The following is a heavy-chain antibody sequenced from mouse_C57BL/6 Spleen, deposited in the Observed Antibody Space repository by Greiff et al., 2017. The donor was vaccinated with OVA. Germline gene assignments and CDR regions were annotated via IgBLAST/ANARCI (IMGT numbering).Heavy chain of an antibody. Sequence: ESGPGLVKPSQSLSLTCSVTGYSITSGYYWNWIRQFPGNKLEWMGYISYDGSNNYNPSLKNRISITRDTSKNQFFLKLNSVTTEDTATYYCARRPLFYYGSGGDYFDYWGQGTTLTVSS. CDR3: ARRPLFYYGSGGDYFDY. J-gene: IGHJ2*01. D-gene: IGHD1-1*01. V-gene: IGHV3-6*01. CDR1: GYSITSGYY. CDR2: ISYDGSN.